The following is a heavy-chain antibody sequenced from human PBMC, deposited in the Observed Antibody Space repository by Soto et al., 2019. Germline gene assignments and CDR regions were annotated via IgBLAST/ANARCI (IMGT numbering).Heavy chain of an antibody. CDR1: GFTFSNYV. V-gene: IGHV3-23*01. CDR2: ISGPGDST. J-gene: IGHJ4*02. D-gene: IGHD5-18*01. Sequence: ESGGGLVQPGGSLRLSCAASGFTFSNYVMSWVRQAPGKGLEWVSVISGPGDSTDYADSVKGRFTISRDNSKNTLYLQMNSLRVEDTAVYYCVKVNFRGTQLWLEAFDFWGQGSLVTVSS. CDR3: VKVNFRGTQLWLEAFDF.